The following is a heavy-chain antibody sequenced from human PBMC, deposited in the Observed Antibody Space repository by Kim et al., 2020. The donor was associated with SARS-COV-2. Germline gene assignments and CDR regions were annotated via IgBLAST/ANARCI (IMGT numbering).Heavy chain of an antibody. Sequence: GGSLRLSCAASGFTFSSYAMSWVRQAPGKGLEWVSAISGSGGSTYYADSVKGRFTISRDNSKNTLYLQMNSLRAEDTAVYYCAKRLTHSSGYYYGMDVWGQGTTVTVSS. V-gene: IGHV3-23*01. CDR1: GFTFSSYA. D-gene: IGHD6-19*01. CDR2: ISGSGGST. CDR3: AKRLTHSSGYYYGMDV. J-gene: IGHJ6*02.